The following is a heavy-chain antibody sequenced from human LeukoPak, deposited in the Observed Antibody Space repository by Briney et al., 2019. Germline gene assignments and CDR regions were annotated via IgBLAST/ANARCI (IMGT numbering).Heavy chain of an antibody. CDR3: ARDRGSSWYYNYYYMDV. V-gene: IGHV1-2*02. CDR1: GYSFTGYY. J-gene: IGHJ6*03. Sequence: ASVKVSCKTSGYSFTGYYMQWVRQAPGQGLEWMGWINPNSGGTNYAQKFQGRVTMTRDTSISTAYMELSRLRSDDTAVYYCARDRGSSWYYNYYYMDVWGKGTTVTVSS. CDR2: INPNSGGT. D-gene: IGHD6-13*01.